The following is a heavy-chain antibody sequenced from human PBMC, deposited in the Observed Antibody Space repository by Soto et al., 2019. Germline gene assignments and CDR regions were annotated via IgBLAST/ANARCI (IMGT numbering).Heavy chain of an antibody. CDR3: ARPTFFFGSGSYSANAYAMDV. J-gene: IGHJ6*02. CDR1: GFTFSSYS. V-gene: IGHV3-48*01. Sequence: EVQLVESGGGLVQPGGSLRLSCAASGFTFSSYSMNWVRQAPGKGLEWISYISSSSSTMYYADSVKGRFTVSRDNAKNSLSLQMTSLRAEDTAVYYCARPTFFFGSGSYSANAYAMDVWGQGTTVTVSS. D-gene: IGHD3-10*01. CDR2: ISSSSSTM.